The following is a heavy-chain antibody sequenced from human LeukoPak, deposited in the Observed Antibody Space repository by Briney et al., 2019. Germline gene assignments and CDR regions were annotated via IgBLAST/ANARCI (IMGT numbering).Heavy chain of an antibody. CDR3: ARDLFGRYSSSSGIYYYYYMDV. J-gene: IGHJ6*03. V-gene: IGHV4-30-4*08. D-gene: IGHD6-6*01. CDR1: GGSISSGDYY. Sequence: SGTLSLTCTVSGGSISSGDYYWSWIRQPPGKGLEWIGYIYYSGSTYYNPSLKSRVTISVDTSKNQFSLKLSSVTAADTAVFYCARDLFGRYSSSSGIYYYYYMDVWGKGTTVTVSS. CDR2: IYYSGST.